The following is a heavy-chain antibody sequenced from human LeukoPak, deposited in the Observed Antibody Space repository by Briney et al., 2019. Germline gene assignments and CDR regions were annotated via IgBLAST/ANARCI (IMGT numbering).Heavy chain of an antibody. Sequence: GGSLRLSCAASGFTFSSYGMHWVRQAPGKGLEWVAFIRYDGSNKYYADSVKGRFTISRDNSKNTLYLQMNSLRAEDTAVYYCAKDTAMVTVDYFDYWGQGTLVTVSS. J-gene: IGHJ4*02. D-gene: IGHD5-18*01. CDR1: GFTFSSYG. CDR3: AKDTAMVTVDYFDY. CDR2: IRYDGSNK. V-gene: IGHV3-30*02.